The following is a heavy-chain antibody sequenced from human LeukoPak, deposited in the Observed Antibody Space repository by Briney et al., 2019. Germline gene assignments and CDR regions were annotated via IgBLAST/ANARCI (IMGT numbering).Heavy chain of an antibody. J-gene: IGHJ4*02. V-gene: IGHV3-21*01. CDR2: ISSSSSYI. CDR1: GFTFSSYS. D-gene: IGHD3-22*01. Sequence: GGSLRLSCAASGFTFSSYSMNWVRQAPGKGLEWVSSISSSSSYIYYADSVKGRFTISRDNAKNSLYLQMNSLRAEDTAVYYCAREGDYDPPYDYWGQGTLVTVSS. CDR3: AREGDYDPPYDY.